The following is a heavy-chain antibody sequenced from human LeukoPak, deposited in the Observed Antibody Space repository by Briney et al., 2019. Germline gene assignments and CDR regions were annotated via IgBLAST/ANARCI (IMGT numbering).Heavy chain of an antibody. D-gene: IGHD3-22*01. Sequence: SETLSLTCTVSGGSISSGDYYWSWIRQPPGKGLEWIGYIYHSGSTYYNPSLKSRVTISVDRSKNQFSLKLSSVTAADTAVYYCARGLANWLVIDFDYWGQGTLVTVSS. J-gene: IGHJ4*02. CDR2: IYHSGST. CDR1: GGSISSGDYY. V-gene: IGHV4-30-2*01. CDR3: ARGLANWLVIDFDY.